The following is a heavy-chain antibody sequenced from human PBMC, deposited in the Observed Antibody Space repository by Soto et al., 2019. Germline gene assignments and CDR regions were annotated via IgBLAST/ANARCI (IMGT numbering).Heavy chain of an antibody. V-gene: IGHV5-51*01. CDR1: GYSFTSYW. Sequence: GESLKISCKGSGYSFTSYWIGWVRQMPGKGLEWMGIIYPGDSDTRYSPSFQGQVTISADKSISTAYLQWSSLKASDTAMYYCARSRMEYRAPRLNWFDPWGQGTLVTVSS. CDR2: IYPGDSDT. D-gene: IGHD5-12*01. CDR3: ARSRMEYRAPRLNWFDP. J-gene: IGHJ5*02.